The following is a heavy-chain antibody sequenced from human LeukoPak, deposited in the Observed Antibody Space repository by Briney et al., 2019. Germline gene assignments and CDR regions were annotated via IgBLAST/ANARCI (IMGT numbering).Heavy chain of an antibody. D-gene: IGHD3-16*01. V-gene: IGHV3-23*01. CDR3: AKDEAVWGSFLDS. J-gene: IGHJ4*02. Sequence: GGSLRLSCAASGFSFSNYGMTWVRQAPGEGLEWVAVINGSRCSVYYAASVKGRFTISRHNSKNTLYLQMNSLRAEDTAVYYCAKDEAVWGSFLDSWGQGTLVTVSS. CDR1: GFSFSNYG. CDR2: INGSRCSV.